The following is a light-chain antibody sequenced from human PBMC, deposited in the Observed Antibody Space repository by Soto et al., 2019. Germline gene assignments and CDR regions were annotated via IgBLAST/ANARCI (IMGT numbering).Light chain of an antibody. CDR2: EVS. V-gene: IGLV2-23*02. CDR1: SRDFSDHNH. Sequence: QSALTQPASVSGSPGQSITISCTGTSRDFSDHNHVPWYQHHPGKAPKLIIYEVSKRPSGVSNRFSGSKSGNTASLTISGLQAEDEADYYCCSYAGSSTHVVFGGGTKVTVL. J-gene: IGLJ2*01. CDR3: CSYAGSSTHVV.